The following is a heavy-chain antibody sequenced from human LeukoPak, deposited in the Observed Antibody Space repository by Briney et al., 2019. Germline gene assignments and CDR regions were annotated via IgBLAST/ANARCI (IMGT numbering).Heavy chain of an antibody. CDR3: AIPSGGPPYYYYYYMDV. CDR1: GYTFTGYY. V-gene: IGHV1-2*02. J-gene: IGHJ6*03. CDR2: INPNSGGT. D-gene: IGHD3-16*01. Sequence: ASVKVSCKASGYTFTGYYMHWVRQAPGQGLEWMGWINPNSGGTNYAQKFQGRVTMTRDTSISTAYMELSRLRSDDTAVYYCAIPSGGPPYYYYYYMDVWGKGTTVTVSS.